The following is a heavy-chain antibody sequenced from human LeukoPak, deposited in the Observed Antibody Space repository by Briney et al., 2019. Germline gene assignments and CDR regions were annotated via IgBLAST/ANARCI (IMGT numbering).Heavy chain of an antibody. J-gene: IGHJ4*02. CDR3: ATGPPVEMATR. Sequence: GGSLKISCEGSGYSFTSYWIVWVRQLPGKGLGWMGIIYPGDSDTRSSPSFQGQVTISADKSISTAYLQWSSLKASDTAMYYCATGPPVEMATRWGQGTLVTVSS. V-gene: IGHV5-51*03. CDR2: IYPGDSDT. D-gene: IGHD5-24*01. CDR1: GYSFTSYW.